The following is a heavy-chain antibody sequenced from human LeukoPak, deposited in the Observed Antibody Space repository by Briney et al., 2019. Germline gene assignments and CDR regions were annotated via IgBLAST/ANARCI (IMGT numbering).Heavy chain of an antibody. D-gene: IGHD3-22*01. Sequence: PGGSLRLSCAASGFTLSSYWMHWVRQAPGKGLVWVSCINSDGSSTSYVDSVKGRFTISRDNAKNTLYLQMNSLRAEDTAVYYCARETYYYDSSAYLGIDAFDIWGQGTMVTVSS. CDR3: ARETYYYDSSAYLGIDAFDI. CDR1: GFTLSSYW. V-gene: IGHV3-74*01. CDR2: INSDGSST. J-gene: IGHJ3*02.